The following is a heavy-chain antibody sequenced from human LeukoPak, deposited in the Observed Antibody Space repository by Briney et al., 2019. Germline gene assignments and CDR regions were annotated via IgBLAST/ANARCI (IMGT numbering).Heavy chain of an antibody. Sequence: SETLSLTCTVSGGSISSYYRSWIRQPPGKGLEWIGYIYYSGSTNYKPSLKSRVTISVDTSKNQFSLKLNSVTAADTAVYYCAREGIYWGQGTLVTVSS. J-gene: IGHJ4*02. CDR2: IYYSGST. CDR1: GGSISSYY. V-gene: IGHV4-59*01. CDR3: AREGIY.